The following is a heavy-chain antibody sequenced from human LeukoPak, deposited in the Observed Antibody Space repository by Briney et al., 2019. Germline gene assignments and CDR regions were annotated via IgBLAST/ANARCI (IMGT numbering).Heavy chain of an antibody. J-gene: IGHJ4*02. V-gene: IGHV3-30*02. CDR1: GFTLSSYG. CDR2: IRYDGSNK. CDR3: AKDRSLLWFGGFDY. Sequence: GGSLRLSCAASGFTLSSYGMHWVRQAPGKGLEWVAFIRYDGSNKYYADSVKGRFTISRDNSKNTLYLQMNSLRAEDTAVYYCAKDRSLLWFGGFDYWGREPWSPSPQ. D-gene: IGHD3-10*01.